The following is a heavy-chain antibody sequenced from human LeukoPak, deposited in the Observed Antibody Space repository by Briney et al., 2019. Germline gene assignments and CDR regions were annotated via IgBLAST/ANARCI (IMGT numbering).Heavy chain of an antibody. CDR1: GDSISSGYY. CDR3: AGSGY. CDR2: IYHSGST. V-gene: IGHV4-38-2*02. D-gene: IGHD3-3*01. Sequence: SETLSLTCTVSGDSISSGYYWGWIRQPPGKGLEWIGSIYHSGSTYYNPSLKSRVTISVDTSKNQFSLKLSSVTAADTAVYYCAGSGYWGQGTLVTVSS. J-gene: IGHJ4*02.